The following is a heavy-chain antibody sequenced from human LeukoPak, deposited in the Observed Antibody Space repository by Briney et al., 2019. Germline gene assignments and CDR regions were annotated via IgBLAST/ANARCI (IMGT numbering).Heavy chain of an antibody. J-gene: IGHJ6*04. D-gene: IGHD3-9*01. Sequence: ASVKVSCKASGGIFSSYAISWVRQAPGQGLEWMGGIIPIFGTANYAQKFQGRVTITADESTSTAYMELSSLRSEDTAVYYCARTPTYYDILTGYYGMDVWGKGTTVTVSS. V-gene: IGHV1-69*01. CDR2: IIPIFGTA. CDR3: ARTPTYYDILTGYYGMDV. CDR1: GGIFSSYA.